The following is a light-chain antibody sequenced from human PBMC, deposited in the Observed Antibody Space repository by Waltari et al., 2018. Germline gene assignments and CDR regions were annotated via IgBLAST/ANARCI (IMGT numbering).Light chain of an antibody. V-gene: IGKV3-20*01. J-gene: IGKJ2*01. Sequence: DIVLTQSPGTLSLSPGERATLSFRASQSVSRSYLAWYPQKPGQAPRLLIYGASSRATGIPDRFSGSGSGTDFTLTISRLEPEDFAVYYCQQYGSSPYTFGQGTKLEIK. CDR2: GAS. CDR1: QSVSRSY. CDR3: QQYGSSPYT.